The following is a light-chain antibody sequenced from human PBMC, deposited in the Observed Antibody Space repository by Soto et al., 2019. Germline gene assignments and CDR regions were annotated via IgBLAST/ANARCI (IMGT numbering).Light chain of an antibody. CDR2: AAS. V-gene: IGKV3-20*01. Sequence: EIVMTQSPATLSVSPVERATLSCMASQSVGSDLAWYQQKPGQAPRLLIYAASSRATGIPDRFSGGGSGTDFTLTISRLEPEDFAVYYCQQCGSSPWTFGQGTKVDIK. CDR1: QSVGSD. J-gene: IGKJ1*01. CDR3: QQCGSSPWT.